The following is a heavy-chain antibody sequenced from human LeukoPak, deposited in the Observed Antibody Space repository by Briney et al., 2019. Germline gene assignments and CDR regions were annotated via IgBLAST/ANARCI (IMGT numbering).Heavy chain of an antibody. CDR3: AKDVRTSTTRSIFDY. CDR2: VSGSGDNT. Sequence: GGSLRLSCAASGFTFTNYAMSWVRQAPGKGLEWVSAVSGSGDNTYYADSVKGRFTISRDNSKNTLYLQMNSLRAEDTAVYFCAKDVRTSTTRSIFDYWGQGTLVTVSS. V-gene: IGHV3-23*01. D-gene: IGHD2-2*01. J-gene: IGHJ4*02. CDR1: GFTFTNYA.